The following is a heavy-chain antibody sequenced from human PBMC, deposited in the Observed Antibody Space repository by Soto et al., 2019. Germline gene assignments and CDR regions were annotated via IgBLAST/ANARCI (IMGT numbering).Heavy chain of an antibody. CDR3: AKLTDYYDSSGYYPTPDYGMDV. D-gene: IGHD3-22*01. V-gene: IGHV3-30*18. Sequence: GGSLRLSCAASGFTFSSYGMHWVRQAPGKGLEWVAVISYDGSNKYYADSVKGRFTISRDNSKNTLYLQMNSLRAEDTAVYYCAKLTDYYDSSGYYPTPDYGMDVWGQGTTVTVSS. CDR2: ISYDGSNK. CDR1: GFTFSSYG. J-gene: IGHJ6*02.